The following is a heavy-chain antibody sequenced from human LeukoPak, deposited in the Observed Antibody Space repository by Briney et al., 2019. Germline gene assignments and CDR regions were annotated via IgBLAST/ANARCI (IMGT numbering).Heavy chain of an antibody. CDR1: GYSFTSYW. CDR2: IYPGDSDT. D-gene: IGHD3-22*01. CDR3: ARRLTYDSRAYYCLDY. Sequence: GESLKISCKGSGYSFTSYWIGWVRQMPAKGLEWMGIIYPGDSDTRYSPSFQGQVTFSADKSISTAYLQWSSLKASDTAMYYCARRLTYDSRAYYCLDYWGQGTLVTVSS. V-gene: IGHV5-51*01. J-gene: IGHJ4*02.